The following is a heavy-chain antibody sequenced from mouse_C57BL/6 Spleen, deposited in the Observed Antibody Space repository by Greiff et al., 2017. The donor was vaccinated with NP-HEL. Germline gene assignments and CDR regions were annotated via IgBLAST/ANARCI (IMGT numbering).Heavy chain of an antibody. Sequence: QVQLQQSGAELVRPGASVKLSCKASGYTFTDYYINWVKQRPGQGLEWIARIYPGSGNTYYNEKFKGKATLTAEKSSSTAYMQLSSLTSEDSAVYFCARWRTGTWYFDVWGTGTTVTVSS. CDR1: GYTFTDYY. CDR2: IYPGSGNT. V-gene: IGHV1-76*01. J-gene: IGHJ1*03. CDR3: ARWRTGTWYFDV. D-gene: IGHD4-1*01.